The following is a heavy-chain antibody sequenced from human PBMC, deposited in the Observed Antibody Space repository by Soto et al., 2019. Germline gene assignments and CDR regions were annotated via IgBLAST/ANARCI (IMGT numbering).Heavy chain of an antibody. Sequence: EVQLLESGGGLEPPGGSLRLSCVTSGFTFTSYGMSWVRQAPGKGLEWVSAISGSSDTYYPDSVKGRFTISRDNSRSTLYLQINSLIAEDTAVYYCATYGGDSGGYEYFQRWGQGCLVTVSS. CDR3: ATYGGDSGGYEYFQR. CDR2: ISGSSDT. CDR1: GFTFTSYG. J-gene: IGHJ1*01. D-gene: IGHD4-17*01. V-gene: IGHV3-23*01.